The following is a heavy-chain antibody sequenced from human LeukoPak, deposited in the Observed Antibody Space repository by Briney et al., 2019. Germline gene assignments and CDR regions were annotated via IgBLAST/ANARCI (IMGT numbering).Heavy chain of an antibody. Sequence: SETLSLTCTVSGGSISSGRYYWRWIRKPAGKGLEWIGHIYASGSSNYNPSLKSRVTISVDTSKNQFSLNLSSVTAADTAVYYCARDWGLLATSGRGALDIWGQGTMVTVSS. D-gene: IGHD2-15*01. J-gene: IGHJ3*02. CDR1: GGSISSGRYY. CDR3: ARDWGLLATSGRGALDI. CDR2: IYASGSS. V-gene: IGHV4-61*09.